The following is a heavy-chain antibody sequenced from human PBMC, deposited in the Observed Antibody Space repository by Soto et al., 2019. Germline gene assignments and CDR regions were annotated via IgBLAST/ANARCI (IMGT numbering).Heavy chain of an antibody. J-gene: IGHJ4*02. V-gene: IGHV1-24*01. CDR1: GYTHTELS. CDR2: FDPEDGET. CDR3: ATVDTAMVYFDY. Sequence: GASVKASCTVSGYTHTELSMHWVRQAPGKGLEWMGGFDPEDGETIYAQKFQGRVTMTEDTSTDTAYMELSSLRSEDTAVYYCATVDTAMVYFDYWGQGTLVTVSS. D-gene: IGHD5-18*01.